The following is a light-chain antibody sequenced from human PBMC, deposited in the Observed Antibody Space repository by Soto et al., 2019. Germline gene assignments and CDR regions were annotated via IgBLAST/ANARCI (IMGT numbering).Light chain of an antibody. CDR2: GNT. CDR1: SSNIGAGYD. V-gene: IGLV1-40*01. J-gene: IGLJ2*01. Sequence: QSVLTQPPSVSGAPGQRVTISCTRSSSNIGAGYDVHWYRQLPGTAPKLLVHGNTDRPSGVPDRFSGSKSGTSASLAITGLQAEDEADYYCQSYDSSLSGWLFGGGTKLTVL. CDR3: QSYDSSLSGWL.